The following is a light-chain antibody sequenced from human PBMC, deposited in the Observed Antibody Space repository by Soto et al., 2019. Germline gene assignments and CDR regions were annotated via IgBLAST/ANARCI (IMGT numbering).Light chain of an antibody. J-gene: IGLJ2*01. CDR3: SSYTNSDSVV. Sequence: QSALTQSASVSGSPGQSITISCTGTISDVGGYNYVSWYQHYPGKAPKLIISEVSNRPSGVSNRFSGSKTGNTASLTISGLQAEDEADYYCSSYTNSDSVVFGGGTKVTVL. CDR2: EVS. CDR1: ISDVGGYNY. V-gene: IGLV2-14*01.